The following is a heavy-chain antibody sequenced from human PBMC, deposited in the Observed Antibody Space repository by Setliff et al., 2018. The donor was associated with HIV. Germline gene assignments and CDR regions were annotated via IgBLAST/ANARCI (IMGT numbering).Heavy chain of an antibody. CDR3: ARDPYDTSENPYDP. CDR1: GYSFSKYG. V-gene: IGHV1-2*02. J-gene: IGHJ5*02. D-gene: IGHD3-16*01. CDR2: INPNSGGT. Sequence: ASVKVSCKASGYSFSKYGISWVRQAPGQGLEWMGWINPNSGGTNYAQKFQGRVAMTRDTSMSTAYMELNRLTFDDTAVYYCARDPYDTSENPYDPWGQGTLVTVSS.